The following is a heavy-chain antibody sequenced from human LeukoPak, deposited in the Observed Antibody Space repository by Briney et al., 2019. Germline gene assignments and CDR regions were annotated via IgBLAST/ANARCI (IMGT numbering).Heavy chain of an antibody. CDR2: IYYSGSS. J-gene: IGHJ4*02. CDR3: ARHGGYSGSYYYFDY. V-gene: IGHV4-39*01. D-gene: IGHD1-26*01. Sequence: SETLSLTCTVSGGSISSSSYYWGWIRQPPGKGLEWIGSIYYSGSSYYNPSLKSRVTVSVDTSKNQFSLKLSSVTAADTAVYYCARHGGYSGSYYYFDYWGQGTLVTVSS. CDR1: GGSISSSSYY.